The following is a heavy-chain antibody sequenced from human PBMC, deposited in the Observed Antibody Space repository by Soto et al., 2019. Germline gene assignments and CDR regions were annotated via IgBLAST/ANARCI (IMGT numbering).Heavy chain of an antibody. V-gene: IGHV3-30-3*01. CDR3: ARDRPYGDPNWFDP. Sequence: QVQLVESGGGGVKPGGPLSPPFQTSGFKLPSFTMNWVRQAPGRGLEWIAVMSYDGARTDYADAVKGRFTISRDTSKNTLYLQMNNLRPDDTAMYYCARDRPYGDPNWFDPWGQGTLVTVSS. J-gene: IGHJ5*02. CDR1: GFKLPSFT. D-gene: IGHD4-17*01. CDR2: MSYDGART.